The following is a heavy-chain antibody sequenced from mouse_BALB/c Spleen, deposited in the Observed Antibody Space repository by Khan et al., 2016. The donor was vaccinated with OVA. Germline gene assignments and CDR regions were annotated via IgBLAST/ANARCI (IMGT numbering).Heavy chain of an antibody. CDR1: GFTFSSFG. V-gene: IGHV5-17*02. Sequence: EVELVESGGGLVQPGGSRKLSCVASGFTFSSFGMHWVRQAPEKGLEWVAYISGDSNTIYYTDTVMGRFTISRDNSKNTLFLQMTSLRSEDMAMYYCARSYFYGYYFDQWGQGTTLTVSS. CDR3: ARSYFYGYYFDQ. J-gene: IGHJ2*01. CDR2: ISGDSNTI. D-gene: IGHD1-1*01.